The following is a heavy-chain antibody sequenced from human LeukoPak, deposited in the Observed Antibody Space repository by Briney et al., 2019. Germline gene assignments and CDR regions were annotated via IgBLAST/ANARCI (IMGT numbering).Heavy chain of an antibody. CDR1: GGSFSGYY. D-gene: IGHD2-2*01. V-gene: IGHV4-34*01. CDR3: ARHSSKYCSSTSCYPNWFNP. CDR2: INHSGSA. J-gene: IGHJ5*02. Sequence: SETLSLTCAVSGGSFSGYYWTWIRQPPGKGLEWIGEINHSGSANYNPSLKSRVTISVDTSKNQFSLKLSSVTAADTAVYYCARHSSKYCSSTSCYPNWFNPWGQGTLVTVSS.